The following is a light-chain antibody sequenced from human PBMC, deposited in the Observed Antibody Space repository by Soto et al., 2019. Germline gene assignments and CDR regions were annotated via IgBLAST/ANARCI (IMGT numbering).Light chain of an antibody. CDR2: WAS. Sequence: TQSPESLAVSLGERATINCKSSRSLFFSPARKDFLGWFQKKPGQPPKLLIYWASTRASGVPERFIGSVSATDFTLAITSLQAEDVGVYYCQQYYLTQSFGQGTKVEI. CDR1: RSLFFSPARKDF. V-gene: IGKV4-1*01. J-gene: IGKJ1*01. CDR3: QQYYLTQS.